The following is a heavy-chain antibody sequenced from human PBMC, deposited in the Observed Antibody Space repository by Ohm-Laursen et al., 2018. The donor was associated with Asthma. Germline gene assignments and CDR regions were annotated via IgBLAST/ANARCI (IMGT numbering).Heavy chain of an antibody. D-gene: IGHD5-18*01. CDR3: ARSWGIQLRLYFDY. CDR1: GFTFSNYS. V-gene: IGHV3-48*02. Sequence: GSLRLSCSAAGFTFSNYSMNWVRQAPGKGLEWVSYISSSSSTIYYADSVKGRFTISRDNAKNSLYLQMNSLRDEDTAVYYCARSWGIQLRLYFDYWGQGTLVTVSS. J-gene: IGHJ4*02. CDR2: ISSSSSTI.